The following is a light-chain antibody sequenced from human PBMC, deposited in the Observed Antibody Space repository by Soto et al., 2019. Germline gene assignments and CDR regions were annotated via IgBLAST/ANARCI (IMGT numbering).Light chain of an antibody. V-gene: IGKV3-11*01. CDR3: QQRSSWPIT. CDR2: DAS. Sequence: EIVMTQSPSTLSVSPGDGATLSCRASQSVGSKLAWFQQKPGQAPRLLIYDASNRATGIPARFSGSGSGTDFTLTISSLEPEDFAVYYCQQRSSWPITFGQGTRLEIK. CDR1: QSVGSK. J-gene: IGKJ5*01.